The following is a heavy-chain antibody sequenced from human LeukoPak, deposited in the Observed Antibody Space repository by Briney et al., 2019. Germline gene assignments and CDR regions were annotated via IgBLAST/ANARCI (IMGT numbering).Heavy chain of an antibody. V-gene: IGHV4-59*08. CDR1: GGSISSYY. J-gene: IGHJ4*02. Sequence: KPSETLSLTCTVSGGSISSYYWSWIRQPPGKGLEWIGYIYYSGSTNYNPSLKSRVTISVDTSKNQFSLKLSSVTAADTAIYYCARLGSSRTDREFDSWGQGTLVTVSS. D-gene: IGHD6-6*01. CDR2: IYYSGST. CDR3: ARLGSSRTDREFDS.